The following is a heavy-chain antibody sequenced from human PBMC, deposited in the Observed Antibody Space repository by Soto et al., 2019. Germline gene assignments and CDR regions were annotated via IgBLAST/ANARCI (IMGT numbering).Heavy chain of an antibody. D-gene: IGHD3-10*01. CDR2: SSYDGRET. Sequence: GGAVRLSCAVSDFDFSGDGIHWVRQAPGKGLEWVAASSYDGRETFYADSAQGRFTVSKEMSKNTAFPQMDALRHEDTAVYFVARDSGWPILNFDNWGQGTPVTVS. CDR1: DFDFSGDG. J-gene: IGHJ4*02. CDR3: ARDSGWPILNFDN. V-gene: IGHV3-30*03.